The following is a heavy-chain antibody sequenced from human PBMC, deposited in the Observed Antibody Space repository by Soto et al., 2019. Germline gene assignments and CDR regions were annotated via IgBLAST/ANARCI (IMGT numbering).Heavy chain of an antibody. J-gene: IGHJ4*02. V-gene: IGHV4-30-4*01. D-gene: IGHD7-27*01. CDR3: ARGPSGDKVDY. CDR2: IYNGGTT. Sequence: QVQLQESGPGLVKPSQTLSLTCTVSGGSINTVNYYWSWIRQSPDKGLEWIGQIYNGGTTYNNPSLTSGVTLSEXTSNNQFSLKLSSVSAADTAVYYCARGPSGDKVDYWGQGTLVTVSS. CDR1: GGSINTVNYY.